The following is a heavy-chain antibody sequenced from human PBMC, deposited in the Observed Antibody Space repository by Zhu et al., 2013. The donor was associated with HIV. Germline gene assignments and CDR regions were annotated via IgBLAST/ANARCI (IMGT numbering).Heavy chain of an antibody. V-gene: IGHV1-69*06. Sequence: QVQLVQSGAEVKKPGSSVKVSCKASGGTFSSSVISWVRQAPGQGLEWMGGIIPMFGTANYAKNFQDRVIITADKSTSTAYMELRSLKSEDTAVYYCARDLKSDYYYYGMDVWGQGTTVTVSS. CDR3: ARDLKSDYYYYGMDV. CDR2: IIPMFGTA. CDR1: GGTFSSSV. J-gene: IGHJ6*02.